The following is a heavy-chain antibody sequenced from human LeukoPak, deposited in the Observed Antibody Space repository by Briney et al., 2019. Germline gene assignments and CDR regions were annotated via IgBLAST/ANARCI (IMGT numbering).Heavy chain of an antibody. Sequence: GGSLRLSCAASGFTFSSYWMHWVRQAPGKGLEWVAVISYDGSNKYYADSVKGRFTISRDNSKNTLYLQMNSLRAEDTAVYYCAKIGRESGSYYGIFDYWGQGTLVTVSS. D-gene: IGHD1-26*01. CDR1: GFTFSSYW. J-gene: IGHJ4*02. CDR3: AKIGRESGSYYGIFDY. CDR2: ISYDGSNK. V-gene: IGHV3-30*18.